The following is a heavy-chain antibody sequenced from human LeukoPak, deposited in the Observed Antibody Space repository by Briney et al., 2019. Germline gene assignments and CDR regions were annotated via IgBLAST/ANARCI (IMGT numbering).Heavy chain of an antibody. D-gene: IGHD4-23*01. CDR3: ARGPYSTVVTRGDYYGMDV. Sequence: PSETLSLTCAVYGGSFSGYYWSWIRQPPGKGLEWIGEINHSGSTNYNPSLKSRVTISVDTSKNQFSLKLSSVTAADTAVYYCARGPYSTVVTRGDYYGMDVWGQGTTVTVSS. CDR1: GGSFSGYY. CDR2: INHSGST. V-gene: IGHV4-34*01. J-gene: IGHJ6*02.